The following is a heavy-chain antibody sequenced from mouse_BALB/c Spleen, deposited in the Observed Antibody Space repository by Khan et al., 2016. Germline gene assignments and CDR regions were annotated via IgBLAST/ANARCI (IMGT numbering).Heavy chain of an antibody. CDR3: ARDHGSSYFYAMDY. D-gene: IGHD1-1*01. CDR2: IWPGGST. Sequence: QVQLKESGPGLVAPSQSLSITCTVSGSSLTRYGIHWVRQPPGKGLEWLGVIWPGGSTNYNSALMSRLNISKDNSKSQVFFKMNSLQTDDTAMYYCARDHGSSYFYAMDYWGQGTSVTVAS. V-gene: IGHV2-9*02. CDR1: GSSLTRYG. J-gene: IGHJ4*01.